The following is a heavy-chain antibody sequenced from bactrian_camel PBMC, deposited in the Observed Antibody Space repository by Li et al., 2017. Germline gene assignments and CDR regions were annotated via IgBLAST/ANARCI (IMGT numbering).Heavy chain of an antibody. CDR3: ATGVYCANVLSPSEYDT. V-gene: IGHV3S55*01. J-gene: IGHJ4*01. CDR2: IGTNGVA. D-gene: IGHD3*01. Sequence: QVQLVESGGGSVQAGGSLRLSCLVSGHSRGSNCVGWYRLPPGRAPAEREGIAGIGTNGVAAAADSVKGRFTISRDSAKTTLFLEMNSLKPDDTAMYYCATGVYCANVLSPSEYDTWGQGTQVTVSS. CDR1: GHSRGSNC.